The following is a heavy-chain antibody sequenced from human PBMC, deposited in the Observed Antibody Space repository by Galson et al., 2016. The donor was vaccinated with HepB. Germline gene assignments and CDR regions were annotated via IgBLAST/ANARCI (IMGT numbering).Heavy chain of an antibody. D-gene: IGHD2-2*01. CDR3: AKERRVGYWYFDL. J-gene: IGHJ2*01. CDR1: GGSVSSSVSYY. V-gene: IGHV4-61*01. CDR2: IYDSGST. Sequence: SETLSLTCTVSGGSVSSSVSYYWSWIRQPPGKGLEWIGYIYDSGSTNYNPSLESRVTISLDSSKNQFSLKLSSVTAADTAVYYCAKERRVGYWYFDLWGRGNLVTVSA.